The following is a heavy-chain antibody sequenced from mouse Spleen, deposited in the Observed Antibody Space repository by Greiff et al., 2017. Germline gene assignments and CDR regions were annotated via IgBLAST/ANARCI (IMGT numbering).Heavy chain of an antibody. Sequence: EVQLVESGAELVRPGASVKLSCTASGFNIKDDYMHWVKQRPEQGLEWIGWIDPENGDTEYASKFQGKATITADTSSNTAYLQLSSLTSEDTAVYYCTTGSKGGYWGQGTTLTVSS. J-gene: IGHJ2*01. CDR2: IDPENGDT. CDR1: GFNIKDDY. D-gene: IGHD1-3*01. CDR3: TTGSKGGY. V-gene: IGHV14-4*01.